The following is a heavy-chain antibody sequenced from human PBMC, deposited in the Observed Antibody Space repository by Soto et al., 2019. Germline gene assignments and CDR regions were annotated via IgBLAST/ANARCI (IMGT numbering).Heavy chain of an antibody. CDR3: ARDVGGEATTSY. J-gene: IGHJ4*02. Sequence: QVQLVQSGAEVKTPGSSVKVSCKASGGSFSNFVISWVRQAPGQGLEWMGGIIPNFGTTNYAQKFHGKVTITADETTRTAYLELSGLTSEDTSVYYCARDVGGEATTSYWGQGTLVTVSS. CDR2: IIPNFGTT. V-gene: IGHV1-69*01. D-gene: IGHD1-1*01. CDR1: GGSFSNFV.